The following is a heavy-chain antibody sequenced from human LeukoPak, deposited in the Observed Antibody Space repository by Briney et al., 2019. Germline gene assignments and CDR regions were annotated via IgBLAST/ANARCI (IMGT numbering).Heavy chain of an antibody. CDR1: GFTFDDYA. D-gene: IGHD2-15*01. CDR2: ISWNSGSI. Sequence: PGGSLRLSCAASGFTFDDYAMHWVRQAPGKGLEWVSGISWNSGSIGYADSVKGRFTISRDNAKNSLYLQMNSLRAEDTALYYCAKAPFNVVVVAAIDYWGQGTLVTVSS. J-gene: IGHJ4*02. CDR3: AKAPFNVVVVAAIDY. V-gene: IGHV3-9*01.